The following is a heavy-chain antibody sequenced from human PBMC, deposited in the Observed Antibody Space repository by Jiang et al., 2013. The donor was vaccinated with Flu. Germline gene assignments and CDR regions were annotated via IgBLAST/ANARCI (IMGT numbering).Heavy chain of an antibody. CDR2: MNSSGDET. D-gene: IGHD2-21*02. CDR3: ARGSPCGGDCYIPFQY. CDR1: GYTFTSYY. J-gene: IGHJ1*01. V-gene: IGHV1-46*01. Sequence: VQLVESGAEVKKPGASVKVSCKASGYTFTSYYVHWVRQAPGQGLEWMGIMNSSGDETSYAQKFQGRLTMTGDTSTSTVYMELSSLRSEDTAVYYCARGSPCGGDCYIPFQYWGQGTLVTVSP.